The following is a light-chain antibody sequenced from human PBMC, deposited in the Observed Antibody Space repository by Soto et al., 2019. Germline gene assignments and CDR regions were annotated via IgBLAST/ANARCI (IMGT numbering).Light chain of an antibody. J-gene: IGLJ2*01. CDR2: RNN. Sequence: QSVLTLPPSASGTPGQRVTISCSGSSSNIGSKYVYWYQQLPGTAPKLLMYRNNQRPSGVPDRFSGSKSGTSASLAISGLRSEDEADYHCAAWDSNMGGPAFGGGTKVTVL. CDR1: SSNIGSKY. CDR3: AAWDSNMGGPA. V-gene: IGLV1-47*01.